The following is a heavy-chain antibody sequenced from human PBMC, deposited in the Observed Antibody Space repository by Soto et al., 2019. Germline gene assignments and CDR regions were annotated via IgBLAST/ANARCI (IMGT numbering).Heavy chain of an antibody. CDR1: GGSINSSSYF. J-gene: IGHJ5*02. V-gene: IGHV4-39*01. CDR2: IYYSGST. D-gene: IGHD6-19*01. Sequence: SETLSLTCIVSGGSINSSSYFWVWVRQPPGKGLEWIGSIYYSGSTYYNPSLRSRVTMSVDTSKNQFSLKLSSVTAADTAVFYCARHYSSGSRNWFDPWGQGTLVTVSS. CDR3: ARHYSSGSRNWFDP.